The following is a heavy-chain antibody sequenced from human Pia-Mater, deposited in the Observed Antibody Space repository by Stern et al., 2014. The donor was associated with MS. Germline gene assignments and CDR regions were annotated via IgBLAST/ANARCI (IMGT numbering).Heavy chain of an antibody. J-gene: IGHJ6*02. V-gene: IGHV1-2*02. CDR2: VNLNTGDK. Sequence: DQLVESGAGVKKPGASVKVSCRTSGYTVTTYYIHWVRQAPGQGLQWMAGVNLNTGDKDYAQTVQGRVTFTRDKSHSTVYMEITSLRSDDTSVYYCARVDTSTMPVWGHGTTVTVSS. CDR3: ARVDTSTMPV. CDR1: GYTVTTYY. D-gene: IGHD5-18*01.